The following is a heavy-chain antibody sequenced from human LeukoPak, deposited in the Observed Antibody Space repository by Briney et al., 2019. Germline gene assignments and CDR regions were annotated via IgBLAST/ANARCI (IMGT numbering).Heavy chain of an antibody. D-gene: IGHD2-15*01. J-gene: IGHJ6*02. Sequence: GGSLRLSCAASGFTFSSFGMHWIRQAPGKGLEWVAVIWYDGSNKYYADSVKGRFTISRDNSKNTLYLQMNSLRAEDTAVYYCARDGDITPTDVWGQGTTVTVSS. CDR2: IWYDGSNK. CDR1: GFTFSSFG. V-gene: IGHV3-33*01. CDR3: ARDGDITPTDV.